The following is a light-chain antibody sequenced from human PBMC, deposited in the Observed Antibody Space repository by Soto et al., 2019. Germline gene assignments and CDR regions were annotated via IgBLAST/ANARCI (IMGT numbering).Light chain of an antibody. J-gene: IGLJ1*01. V-gene: IGLV2-14*01. CDR3: SSYTSSSNYV. CDR1: SSDVGGYNY. CDR2: EVS. Sequence: QSALTQPASVSGSPGQSITISCTGTSSDVGGYNYVSWYQQHPGKAPKLMIYEVSNRPSGVSNPFSGSKSGNTASLTISGLQAEDEADYYCSSYTSSSNYVFGTGTKLTVL.